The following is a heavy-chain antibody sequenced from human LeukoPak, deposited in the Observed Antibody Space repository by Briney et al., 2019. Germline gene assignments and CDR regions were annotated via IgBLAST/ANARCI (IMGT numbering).Heavy chain of an antibody. CDR2: IYHSGST. J-gene: IGHJ4*02. CDR1: GGSISSGGYS. Sequence: PSETLSLTCAVSGGSISSGGYSWSWIRQPRGRGLEWIGYIYHSGSTYYNPSLKSRVTISVDRSKNQFSLKLSSVTAADTAVYYCATRRPQGRFDYWGQGTLVTVSS. CDR3: ATRRPQGRFDY. V-gene: IGHV4-30-2*01.